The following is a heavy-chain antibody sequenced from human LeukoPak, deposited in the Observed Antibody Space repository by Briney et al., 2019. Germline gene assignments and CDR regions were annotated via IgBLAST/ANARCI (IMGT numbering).Heavy chain of an antibody. CDR2: IYYSGSP. CDR1: GGSISSYY. J-gene: IGHJ4*02. CDR3: APAKRGTIPPHFDN. V-gene: IGHV4-59*03. Sequence: SETLSFTCSVSGGSISSYYWRWIPQPPGKGLVGSGYIYYSGSPNYNPSLQSPVTISVDPSHNPFSLKLGSVTPADTAVYYCAPAKRGTIPPHFDNWGQGTLVTVSS. D-gene: IGHD1-1*01.